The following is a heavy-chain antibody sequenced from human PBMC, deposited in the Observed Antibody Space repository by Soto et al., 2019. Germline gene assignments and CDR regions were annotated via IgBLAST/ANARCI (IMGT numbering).Heavy chain of an antibody. CDR2: ISGSGDSP. Sequence: PWGSLRLSCAASGFTFSNYAMSWVRQAPGKGLEWVSIISGSGDSPYYADSVKGRFTISRDNSRNTLYLQMNSLRAEDTAVYYCARGLKNYYGVDVWGQGTTVTVSS. CDR3: ARGLKNYYGVDV. CDR1: GFTFSNYA. J-gene: IGHJ6*02. V-gene: IGHV3-23*01.